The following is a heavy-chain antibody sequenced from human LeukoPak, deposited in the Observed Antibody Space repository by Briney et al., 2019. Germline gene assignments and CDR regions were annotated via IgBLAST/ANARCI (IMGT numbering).Heavy chain of an antibody. CDR3: ARSSGSSSRAFDY. CDR2: IYYSGRT. D-gene: IGHD1-26*01. J-gene: IGHJ4*02. Sequence: SETLSLTCTVSGGSISSYYWSWIRQPPGKGLEWIGYIYYSGRTNYNPSLKSRVTISVDTSKNQFSLKLSSLTAADTAVYYCARSSGSSSRAFDYWGQGTLVTVSS. CDR1: GGSISSYY. V-gene: IGHV4-59*08.